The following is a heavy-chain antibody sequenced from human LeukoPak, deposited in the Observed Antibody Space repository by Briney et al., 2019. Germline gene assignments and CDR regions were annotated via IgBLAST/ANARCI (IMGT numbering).Heavy chain of an antibody. CDR1: GYTFTSYY. CDR2: INPSGGST. CDR3: ARGLMTTVTMAAFDI. J-gene: IGHJ3*02. D-gene: IGHD4-17*01. Sequence: ASATVSCTASGYTFTSYYMHWVRQAPGQGLEWMGIINPSGGSTSYAQKFQGRVTMTRDTSTSTVYMELSSLRSEDTAVYYCARGLMTTVTMAAFDIWGQGTMVTVSS. V-gene: IGHV1-46*01.